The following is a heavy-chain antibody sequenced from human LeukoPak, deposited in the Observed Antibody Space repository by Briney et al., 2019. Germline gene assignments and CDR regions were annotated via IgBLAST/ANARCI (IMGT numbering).Heavy chain of an antibody. CDR2: IYYSGST. CDR1: GGSISGYS. J-gene: IGHJ4*02. CDR3: AREGGFYRPLDY. Sequence: PSETLSLTCTVSGGSISGYSWSWIRQPPGKGLEWIGYIYYSGSTNYNPSLKSRVTISVDTSKNQFSLKLTSVTAADTAVYYCAREGGFYRPLDYSGQGTLVTVSS. D-gene: IGHD3-3*01. V-gene: IGHV4-59*12.